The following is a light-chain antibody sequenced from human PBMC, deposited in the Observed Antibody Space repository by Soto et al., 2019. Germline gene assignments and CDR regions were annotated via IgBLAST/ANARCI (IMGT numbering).Light chain of an antibody. CDR1: SSNIGAGYD. J-gene: IGLJ3*02. Sequence: QSVLTQPPSVSGAPGQRVTISCTGSSSNIGAGYDVHWYQQLPGTAPKLLIYGNSNRPSGVPDRFSGSKSGTSASLAITGLQAEDEADYYRQSYDSSLPWVFGGGTKLTVL. CDR3: QSYDSSLPWV. CDR2: GNS. V-gene: IGLV1-40*01.